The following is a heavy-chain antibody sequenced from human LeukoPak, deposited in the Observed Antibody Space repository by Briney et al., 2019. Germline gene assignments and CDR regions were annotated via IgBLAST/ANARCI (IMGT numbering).Heavy chain of an antibody. V-gene: IGHV3-11*04. J-gene: IGHJ4*02. CDR2: ISSSGSTI. D-gene: IGHD1-26*01. Sequence: GGSLRLSCAASGFTFSDYYMSWIRQAPGKGLEWVSYISSSGSTIYYADSVKGRFTVSRDNAKNSLYLQMNSLRAEDTAVYYCAREGIVGATRTKQAIGYWGQGTLVTVSS. CDR3: AREGIVGATRTKQAIGY. CDR1: GFTFSDYY.